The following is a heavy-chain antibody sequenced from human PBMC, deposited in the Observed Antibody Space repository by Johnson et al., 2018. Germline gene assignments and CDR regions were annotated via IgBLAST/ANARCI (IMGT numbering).Heavy chain of an antibody. CDR2: IIPIFGTA. J-gene: IGHJ6*02. CDR1: GGTFSSYA. V-gene: IGHV1-69*01. Sequence: QVQLVESGAEVKKPGSSVKVSCKASGGTFSSYAISWVRQAPGQGLEWMGGIIPIFGTANYAQKFQGRVTITADESTSTAYMELSSLRSEDTAGYYCARGGFDYSNYYYYYGMDVWGQGTTVTVSS. CDR3: ARGGFDYSNYYYYYGMDV. D-gene: IGHD4-11*01.